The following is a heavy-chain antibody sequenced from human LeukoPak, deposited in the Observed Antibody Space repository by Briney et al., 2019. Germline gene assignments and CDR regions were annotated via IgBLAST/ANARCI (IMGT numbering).Heavy chain of an antibody. D-gene: IGHD3-10*01. J-gene: IGHJ6*02. CDR3: ARDRGPYGMDV. Sequence: PSETLSLTCTVSGGSISSYYWSWIRQPPGKGLEWIGYIYYSGSTNYNPSLKSRVTISVDTSKNQFSLKLSSVTAADMAVYYCARDRGPYGMDVWGQGTTVTVSS. V-gene: IGHV4-59*01. CDR2: IYYSGST. CDR1: GGSISSYY.